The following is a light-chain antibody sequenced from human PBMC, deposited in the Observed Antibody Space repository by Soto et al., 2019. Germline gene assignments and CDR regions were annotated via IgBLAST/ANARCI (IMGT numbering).Light chain of an antibody. CDR2: DVS. J-gene: IGLJ1*01. CDR3: SSYTSSSTYV. CDR1: NSDVGGYNY. V-gene: IGLV2-14*01. Sequence: LTQPAPVSGSPGKSITLSCTGTNSDVGGYNYVSWYQQHPGKAPKLMIYDVSNRPLGVSNRFSGSKSGNTASLTISGLQAEDEADYYCSSYTSSSTYVFGTGTKVTVL.